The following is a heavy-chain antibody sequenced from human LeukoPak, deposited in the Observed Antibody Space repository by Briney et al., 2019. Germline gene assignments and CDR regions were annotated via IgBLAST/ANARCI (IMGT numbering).Heavy chain of an antibody. CDR3: ASRRAYCSSTSCYERYYYYYMDV. CDR2: IYYSGST. J-gene: IGHJ6*03. D-gene: IGHD2-2*01. CDR1: GGSISSYY. V-gene: IGHV4-59*12. Sequence: SETLSLTCTVSGGSISSYYWSWIRQPPGKGLEWIGYIYYSGSTNYNPSLKSRVTISVDTSKNQFSLKLSSVTAADTAVYYCASRRAYCSSTSCYERYYYYYMDVWGKGTTVTVSS.